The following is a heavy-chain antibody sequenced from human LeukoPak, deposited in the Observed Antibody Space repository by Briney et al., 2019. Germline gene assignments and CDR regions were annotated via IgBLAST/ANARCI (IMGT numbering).Heavy chain of an antibody. CDR1: GGSLSSSSYY. J-gene: IGHJ4*02. CDR3: ARVSNYYGSGMEYYFDY. CDR2: IYYSGST. Sequence: SETLSLICTVSGGSLSSSSYYWGWVRQPPGTGLGWIGSIYYSGSTYYNPSLKSRVTISVDTSKNQFSLNLTSVTAADTAVYYCARVSNYYGSGMEYYFDYWGQGTLVTVSS. V-gene: IGHV4-39*07. D-gene: IGHD3-10*01.